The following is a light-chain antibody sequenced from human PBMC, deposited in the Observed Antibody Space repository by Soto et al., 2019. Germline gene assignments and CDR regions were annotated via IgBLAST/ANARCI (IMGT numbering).Light chain of an antibody. CDR2: DAS. J-gene: IGKJ1*01. CDR1: QSISSW. Sequence: DIQMTQSPSTLSASVGDRVTITCRASQSISSWLAWYQQKPGIAPKLLIYDASSLESGVPSRFSGSGSATEFTLTISSLQPDDFATYYCQQYNNWPRTFGQGTKVDIK. CDR3: QQYNNWPRT. V-gene: IGKV1-5*01.